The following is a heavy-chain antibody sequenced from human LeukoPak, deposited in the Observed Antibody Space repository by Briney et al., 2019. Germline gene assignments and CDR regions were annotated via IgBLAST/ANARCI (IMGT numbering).Heavy chain of an antibody. CDR2: ISGSGGST. CDR1: GFTFSSYA. CDR3: AKDLHSSSWYERGDWLDP. V-gene: IGHV3-23*01. Sequence: GGSLRLSCAASGFTFSSYAMSWVRQAPGKGLEWVSAISGSGGSTYYADSVKGRFTISRDNSKNTLYLQMNSLRAEDTAVYYCAKDLHSSSWYERGDWLDPWGQGTLVTVSS. J-gene: IGHJ5*02. D-gene: IGHD6-13*01.